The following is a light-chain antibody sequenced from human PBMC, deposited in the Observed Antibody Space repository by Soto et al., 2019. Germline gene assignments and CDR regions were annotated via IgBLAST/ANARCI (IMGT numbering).Light chain of an antibody. V-gene: IGLV3-1*01. J-gene: IGLJ1*01. CDR3: QAWDSSTYV. CDR2: QDT. CDR1: KLGDKY. Sequence: SYELTQPPSVSVSPGQTASITCSGDKLGDKYVCWYQQRPGQSPVLVIYQDTKRPSGVPERFSGSNSGNTATLTISGTQAMDEADYYCQAWDSSTYVFGTGTKLTVL.